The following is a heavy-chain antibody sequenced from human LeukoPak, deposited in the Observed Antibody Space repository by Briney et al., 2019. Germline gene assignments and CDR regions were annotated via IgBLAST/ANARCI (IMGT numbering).Heavy chain of an antibody. Sequence: PSETLSLTCAVYGGSFSGYYWSWIRQPPGKGLEWIGEINHSGSTNYNPSLKSRVTISVDTSKNQFSLKLSSVTAADTAVYYCARGPYSSSWTRWGQGTLVTVSS. CDR3: ARGPYSSSWTR. D-gene: IGHD6-13*01. J-gene: IGHJ4*02. CDR2: INHSGST. V-gene: IGHV4-34*01. CDR1: GGSFSGYY.